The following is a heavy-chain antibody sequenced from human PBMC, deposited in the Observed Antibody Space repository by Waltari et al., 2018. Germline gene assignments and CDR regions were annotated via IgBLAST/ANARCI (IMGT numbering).Heavy chain of an antibody. J-gene: IGHJ4*02. CDR1: GAVFTAYY. V-gene: IGHV1-2*02. D-gene: IGHD2-21*01. Sequence: QVQLVQSGAEVKKPGASVRVPCKTSGAVFTAYYRFWVRQAPGQGLQCMGWINPNSGDTDYAQKFQGRVIMTRDTSITTAYIELSNLTSDDTAIYYCARGAPLIGGEQYLDNWGQGTLVTVSS. CDR2: INPNSGDT. CDR3: ARGAPLIGGEQYLDN.